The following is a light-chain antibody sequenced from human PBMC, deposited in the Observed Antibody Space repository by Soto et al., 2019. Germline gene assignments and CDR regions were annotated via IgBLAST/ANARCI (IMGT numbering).Light chain of an antibody. CDR1: SSDVGSDNL. CDR3: CSYAGSNTLV. V-gene: IGLV2-23*01. CDR2: EGS. Sequence: QSALTQPASVSGSPGQSITISCTGTSSDVGSDNLVSWYQQHPGKAPKLMIYEGSKRPSGVSNRFSGSKSGNTASLTISGLQAEDEADYYCCSYAGSNTLVFGGGTKLTVL. J-gene: IGLJ2*01.